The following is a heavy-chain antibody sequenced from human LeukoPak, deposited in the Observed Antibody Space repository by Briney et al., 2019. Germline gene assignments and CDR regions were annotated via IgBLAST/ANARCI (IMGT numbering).Heavy chain of an antibody. Sequence: GGSLRLSCAASGFTFSSYSMNWVRQAPGKGLEWVSSITSSSSYIYYADSVKGRFSISRDNSKNTVYLQMNSLRAEDTAMYYCAKDSGRWGYFDSWGQGTLVTVSS. V-gene: IGHV3-21*04. D-gene: IGHD1-26*01. CDR1: GFTFSSYS. CDR3: AKDSGRWGYFDS. CDR2: ITSSSSYI. J-gene: IGHJ4*02.